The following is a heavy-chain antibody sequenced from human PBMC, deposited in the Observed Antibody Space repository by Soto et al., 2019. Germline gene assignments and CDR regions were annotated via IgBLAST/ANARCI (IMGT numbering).Heavy chain of an antibody. V-gene: IGHV4-30-4*01. D-gene: IGHD3-10*01. CDR3: ARAGFSYGHLLF. Sequence: SEALSLTCNVSGGPIKTGDYYWNWIRQPPGKGLEWIGYVFYSGATNYSPSLKSRAAISMDTSKNQFSLSLTSVTAADTAVYYCARAGFSYGHLLFWGQGIRVTVSS. CDR2: VFYSGAT. J-gene: IGHJ4*02. CDR1: GGPIKTGDYY.